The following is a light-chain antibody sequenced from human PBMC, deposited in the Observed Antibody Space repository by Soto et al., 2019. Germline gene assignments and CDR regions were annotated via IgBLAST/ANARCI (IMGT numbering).Light chain of an antibody. CDR1: QSVSSY. Sequence: EIVLTQSPATLSLSPGERATLSCRASQSVSSYLAWYPQKPGQAPRLLIYDASNRATGIPARFSGSGSGTDLSLTLSSLEPEDFAVYYCQQRSNWPLTFGGGTKVEIK. CDR3: QQRSNWPLT. J-gene: IGKJ4*01. V-gene: IGKV3-11*01. CDR2: DAS.